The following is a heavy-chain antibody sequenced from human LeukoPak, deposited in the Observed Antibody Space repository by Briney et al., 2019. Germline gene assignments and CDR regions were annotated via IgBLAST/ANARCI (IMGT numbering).Heavy chain of an antibody. CDR3: ARVVVVAAGHDY. CDR2: INHSGST. D-gene: IGHD2-15*01. V-gene: IGHV4-34*01. CDR1: GGSFSGLY. Sequence: KPSENLSLTRAVYGGSFSGLYWSWIPQPPGKGREWIGEINHSGSTNYNPSLKSRVTISVDSSKNQFSRKLSSVTAADTAVYYCARVVVVAAGHDYWGQGTLVTVSS. J-gene: IGHJ4*02.